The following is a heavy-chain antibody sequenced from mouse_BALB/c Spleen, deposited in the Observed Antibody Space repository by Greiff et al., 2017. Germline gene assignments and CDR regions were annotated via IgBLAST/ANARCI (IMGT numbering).Heavy chain of an antibody. V-gene: IGHV5-6-5*01. CDR3: AREGLRWAMDY. J-gene: IGHJ4*01. CDR2: ISSGGST. D-gene: IGHD1-1*01. CDR1: GFTFSSYA. Sequence: EVKLVESGGGLVKPGGSLKLSCAASGFTFSSYAMSWVRQTPEKRLEWVASISSGGSTYYPDSVKGRFTISRDNARNILYLQMSSLRSEDTAMYYRAREGLRWAMDYWGQGTSVTVSS.